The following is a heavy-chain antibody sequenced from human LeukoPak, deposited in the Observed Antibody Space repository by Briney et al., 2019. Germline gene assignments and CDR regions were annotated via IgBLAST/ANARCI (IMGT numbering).Heavy chain of an antibody. CDR1: GGSISSSSYY. J-gene: IGHJ4*02. D-gene: IGHD1-26*01. Sequence: PSGTLSLTCTVSGGSISSSSYYWGWIRQPPGKGLEWIGSIYYSGSTYYNPSLKSRVTISVDTSKNQFSLKLSSVTAADTAVYYCARYSGGVDYWGQGTLVTVSS. CDR2: IYYSGST. V-gene: IGHV4-39*01. CDR3: ARYSGGVDY.